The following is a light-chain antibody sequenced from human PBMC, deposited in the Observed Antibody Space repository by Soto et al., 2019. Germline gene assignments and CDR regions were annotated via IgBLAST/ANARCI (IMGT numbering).Light chain of an antibody. CDR1: QSVSSSY. CDR2: DAS. J-gene: IGKJ5*01. CDR3: QHYGSSPT. Sequence: EIVLTQSPATLSLSPGERATLSCGASQSVSSSYLAWYQQKPGLAPRLLIYDASSRATGIPDRFSGSESGTDFTLTISRLEPEDFAVYYCQHYGSSPTFGRGTRLEIK. V-gene: IGKV3D-20*01.